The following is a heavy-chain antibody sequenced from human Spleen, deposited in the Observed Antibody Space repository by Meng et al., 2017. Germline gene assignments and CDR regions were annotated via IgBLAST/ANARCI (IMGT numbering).Heavy chain of an antibody. J-gene: IGHJ6*02. CDR3: ARDRGDLSYGMDV. CDR1: GFTFSSYE. Sequence: GGSLRLSCAASGFTFSSYEMNWVRQAPGKGLEWVSYISSSGSTIYYADSVKGRFTISRDNAKNSLYLQMNSLRAEDTAVYYCARDRGDLSYGMDVWGQGTTVTVSS. V-gene: IGHV3-48*03. D-gene: IGHD2-21*02. CDR2: ISSSGSTI.